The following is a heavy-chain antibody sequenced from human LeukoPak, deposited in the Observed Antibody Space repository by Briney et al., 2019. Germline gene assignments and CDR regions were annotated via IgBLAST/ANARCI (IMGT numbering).Heavy chain of an antibody. D-gene: IGHD6-19*01. V-gene: IGHV3-53*01. Sequence: GGSLRLSCAASGFTVSSNYMSWVRQAPGKGLEWVSVIYSGGSTYYADSVKGRFTISRDNSKNTLYLQMNSLRAEDTAVYYCARDQGGGVAGTIIWGQGTLVTVSS. J-gene: IGHJ4*02. CDR3: ARDQGGGVAGTII. CDR2: IYSGGST. CDR1: GFTVSSNY.